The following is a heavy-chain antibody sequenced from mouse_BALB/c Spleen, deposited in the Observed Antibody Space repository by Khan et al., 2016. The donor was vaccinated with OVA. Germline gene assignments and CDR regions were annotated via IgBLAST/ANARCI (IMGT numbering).Heavy chain of an antibody. CDR3: ARWGYYGSSSYYYAMDY. J-gene: IGHJ4*01. CDR2: IDPANGNT. CDR1: GFNIKDTY. Sequence: VQLQQSGAELVKPGASVKLSCTASGFNIKDTYMHWVKQRPEQGLEWIGRIDPANGNTKYDPKFQGKATITADTSSNTAYLQLSSLTSEDTAVYYCARWGYYGSSSYYYAMDYWGQGTSVTVSS. D-gene: IGHD1-1*01. V-gene: IGHV14-3*02.